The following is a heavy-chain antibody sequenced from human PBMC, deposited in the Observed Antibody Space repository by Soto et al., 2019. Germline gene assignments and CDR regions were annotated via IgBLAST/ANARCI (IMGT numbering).Heavy chain of an antibody. J-gene: IGHJ6*02. CDR3: ARDWPDTYCGGDCPLGYFYHGMDV. D-gene: IGHD2-21*02. V-gene: IGHV1-46*02. Sequence: QVQLVQSGAELKKPGASVSLSCKASGFTFNIYYIHWVRQSPGEGLQWLGVINPSNGFTSYAQKFQGRVNMTADTSTTTVYLELSGLRSGDTAVYFCARDWPDTYCGGDCPLGYFYHGMDVWGQGTAVTVSS. CDR1: GFTFNIYY. CDR2: INPSNGFT.